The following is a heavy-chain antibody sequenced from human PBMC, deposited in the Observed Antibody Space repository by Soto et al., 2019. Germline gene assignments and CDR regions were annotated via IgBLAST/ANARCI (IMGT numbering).Heavy chain of an antibody. V-gene: IGHV3-72*01. CDR2: TRNKANSYTT. Sequence: GGSLRLSCAASGFTFSDHYMDWVRQAPGKGLEWVGRTRNKANSYTTEYAASVKGRFTISRDDSKNSLYLQMNSLKTEDTAVYYCVSTGDAFYIWGQGTMVTVSS. CDR3: VSTGDAFYI. CDR1: GFTFSDHY. D-gene: IGHD1-1*01. J-gene: IGHJ3*02.